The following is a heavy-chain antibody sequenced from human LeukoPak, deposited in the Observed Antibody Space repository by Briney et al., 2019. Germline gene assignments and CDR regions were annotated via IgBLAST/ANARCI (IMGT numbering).Heavy chain of an antibody. Sequence: SETLSLTCTVSGGSINNYYWSWVRQPAGKGLECIGRIYTSGSTVYNPSLKSRVTMSVDTSKNQFSLELTSVTAADTAVYYCAKEIVGAPTPGAYWGQGILVTVSS. J-gene: IGHJ4*02. CDR1: GGSINNYY. V-gene: IGHV4-4*07. CDR2: IYTSGST. D-gene: IGHD1-26*01. CDR3: AKEIVGAPTPGAY.